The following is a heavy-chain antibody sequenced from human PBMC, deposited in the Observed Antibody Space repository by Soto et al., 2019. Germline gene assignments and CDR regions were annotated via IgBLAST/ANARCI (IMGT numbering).Heavy chain of an antibody. Sequence: GGSLRLSCAASGFTFSSYGMHWVRQAPGKGREWVAVIWYDGSNKYYADSVKGRFTISRDNSKNTLYLQMNSLRAEDTAVYYCARDMPGAGHYYMHVWGKAPTVTSP. CDR2: IWYDGSNK. CDR1: GFTFSSYG. CDR3: ARDMPGAGHYYMHV. V-gene: IGHV3-33*01. D-gene: IGHD2-2*01. J-gene: IGHJ6*03.